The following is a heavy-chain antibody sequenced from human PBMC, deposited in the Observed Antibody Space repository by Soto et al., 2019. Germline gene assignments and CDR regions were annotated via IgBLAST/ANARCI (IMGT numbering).Heavy chain of an antibody. J-gene: IGHJ4*02. D-gene: IGHD3-10*01. V-gene: IGHV1-18*01. Sequence: QGQLVQSGNEVKKPGASVKVSCKASGYTFSMYGITWVRQAPGQGLEWMGWSSAYNGKTQYAQKLQGRVAMTTDTPTTTAYMELRSLRSDGTAMYYCARLQRYGDNPPDLWGQGTLVTVSS. CDR1: GYTFSMYG. CDR3: ARLQRYGDNPPDL. CDR2: SSAYNGKT.